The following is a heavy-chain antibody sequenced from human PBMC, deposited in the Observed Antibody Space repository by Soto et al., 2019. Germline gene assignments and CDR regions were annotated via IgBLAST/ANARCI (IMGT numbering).Heavy chain of an antibody. CDR1: GYSFTSYW. J-gene: IGHJ6*03. CDR3: ARLGRNTDMVPSYYMDV. Sequence: PGESLKISCKGSGYSFTSYWIGWVRQMPGKGLEWMGIIYPGDSDTRYSPSFQGQVTISADKSISTAYLQWSSLKASDTAMYYCARLGRNTDMVPSYYMDVWGKGTTVTVSS. CDR2: IYPGDSDT. V-gene: IGHV5-51*01. D-gene: IGHD5-18*01.